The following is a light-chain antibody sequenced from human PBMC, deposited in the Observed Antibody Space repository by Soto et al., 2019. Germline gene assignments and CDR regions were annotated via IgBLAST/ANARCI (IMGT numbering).Light chain of an antibody. CDR1: QTVSNSY. CDR2: GAS. CDR3: QQYGISPWT. V-gene: IGKV3-20*01. J-gene: IGKJ1*01. Sequence: EIVLTQSPGTLSLSPGERATLSCRASQTVSNSYIAWYQQKPGQAPRLLIYGASSRATGIPDRFSGSGSGTDFTLTISRLGPEDFAVYYCQQYGISPWTFGQGTKVEIK.